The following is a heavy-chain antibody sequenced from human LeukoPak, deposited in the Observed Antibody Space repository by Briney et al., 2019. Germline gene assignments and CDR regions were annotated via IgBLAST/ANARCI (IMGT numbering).Heavy chain of an antibody. CDR3: ARVPRSYYYYYYMDV. V-gene: IGHV3-7*03. CDR2: IVGDGNEK. J-gene: IGHJ6*03. Sequence: GGSLRLSCAASGFTFGTYWMRWVRQAPGKGLEWVANIVGDGNEKFYVNSVKGRFTISRDNSKNTLYLQMNSLRAEDTAVYYCARVPRSYYYYYYMDVWGKGTTVTVSS. CDR1: GFTFGTYW.